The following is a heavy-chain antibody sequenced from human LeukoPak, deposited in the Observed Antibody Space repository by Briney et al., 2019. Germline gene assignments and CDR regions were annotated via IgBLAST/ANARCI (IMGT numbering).Heavy chain of an antibody. V-gene: IGHV3-30*03. J-gene: IGHJ4*02. D-gene: IGHD1-26*01. CDR1: GFTFSSYG. CDR3: ARDHGGSSSIDY. Sequence: GRSLRLSCAASGFTFSSYGMHWVRQAPGKGLEWVAVISYDGSNKYYADSVKGRFTISRDNSKNTLYLQMNSLRAEDTAVYYCARDHGGSSSIDYWGQGTLVTVSS. CDR2: ISYDGSNK.